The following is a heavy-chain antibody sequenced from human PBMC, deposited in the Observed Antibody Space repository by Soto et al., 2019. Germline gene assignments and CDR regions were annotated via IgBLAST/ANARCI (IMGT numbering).Heavy chain of an antibody. D-gene: IGHD2-21*02. J-gene: IGHJ6*02. Sequence: ASVKVSCKASGYTFTSYDINWVRQATGQGLEWMGWMNPNSGNTGYAQKFQGRVTMTRNTSISTAYMELSSLRSEDTAVYYCARGWAYWGGDCPIRYYGMDVWGQGTTVTVSS. CDR1: GYTFTSYD. CDR2: MNPNSGNT. CDR3: ARGWAYWGGDCPIRYYGMDV. V-gene: IGHV1-8*01.